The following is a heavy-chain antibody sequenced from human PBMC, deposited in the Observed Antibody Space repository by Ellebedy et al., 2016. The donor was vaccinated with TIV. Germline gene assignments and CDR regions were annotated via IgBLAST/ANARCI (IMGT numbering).Heavy chain of an antibody. V-gene: IGHV4-61*01. CDR2: IYYSEST. J-gene: IGHJ2*01. CDR1: GGSVSSGSYY. Sequence: SETLSLTXTVSGGSVSSGSYYWSWIRQPPGKGLEWIGYIYYSESTNYNPSLKSRVTISVDTSKNQFSLKLSSVTAADTAVYYCARDRQYWYFDLWGRGTLVTVSS. CDR3: ARDRQYWYFDL.